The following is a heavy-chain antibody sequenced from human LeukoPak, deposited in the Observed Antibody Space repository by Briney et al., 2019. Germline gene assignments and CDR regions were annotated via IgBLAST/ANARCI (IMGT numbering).Heavy chain of an antibody. D-gene: IGHD1-26*01. CDR2: IKSKTGGGTT. CDR1: GSTVSNTR. J-gene: IGHJ4*02. CDR3: TTDPYSGSHFDY. V-gene: IGHV3-15*01. Sequence: KSGGSLTLSCAASGSTVSNTRMSWFRQAPGKGLEWVGRIKSKTGGGTTDYAAPVKGSFTISRDDSKNTLYLQMNSLKTEDTAVYYCTTDPYSGSHFDYWGQGTLVTVSS.